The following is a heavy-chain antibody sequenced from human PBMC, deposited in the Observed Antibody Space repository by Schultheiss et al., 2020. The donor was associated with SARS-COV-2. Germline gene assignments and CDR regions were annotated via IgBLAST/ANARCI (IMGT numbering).Heavy chain of an antibody. V-gene: IGHV3-73*01. Sequence: GGSLRLSCAASGFTFSNAWMNWVRQAPGKGREWVGRITRKAGNYATAYTASLRGRFTLSRDDSQNVGFLQLSSLETEDTAVYYCTRQEDTIDYWGQGTLVTVSS. CDR3: TRQEDTIDY. J-gene: IGHJ4*02. CDR2: ITRKAGNYAT. D-gene: IGHD3-3*01. CDR1: GFTFSNAW.